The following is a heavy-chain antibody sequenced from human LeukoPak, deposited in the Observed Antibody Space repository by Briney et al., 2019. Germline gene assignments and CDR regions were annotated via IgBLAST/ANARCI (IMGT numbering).Heavy chain of an antibody. CDR2: ISESGGSI. V-gene: IGHV3-23*01. D-gene: IGHD3-22*01. J-gene: IGHJ6*03. CDR3: AKEGYSYYYYYMDV. CDR1: GFTFSSYA. Sequence: GGSLRLSCAASGFTFSSYAMSWVRQAPGKGLEWVSGISESGGSIYCADSVKGRFTISRDNSKNTLYLQMNSLRAEDTAVYYCAKEGYSYYYYYMDVWGKGTTVTVSS.